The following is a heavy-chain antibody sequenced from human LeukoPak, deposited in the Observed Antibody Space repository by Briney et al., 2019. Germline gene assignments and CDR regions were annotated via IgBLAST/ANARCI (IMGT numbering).Heavy chain of an antibody. CDR2: INHSGST. CDR1: GGSFSGYY. J-gene: IGHJ4*02. V-gene: IGHV4-34*01. CDR3: ARGYCSGGSCYSREFDY. D-gene: IGHD2-15*01. Sequence: SETLSLTCAVYGGSFSGYYWSWIRQPPGKGLEWIGEINHSGSTNYNPSLKNRVTISVDTSKNQFSLKLSSVTAADTAVYYCARGYCSGGSCYSREFDYWGQGTLVTVSS.